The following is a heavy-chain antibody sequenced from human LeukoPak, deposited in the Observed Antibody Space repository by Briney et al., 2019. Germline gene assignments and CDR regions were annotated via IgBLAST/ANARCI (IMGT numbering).Heavy chain of an antibody. CDR1: GFTFSSYA. J-gene: IGHJ4*02. CDR2: ISGSGGST. Sequence: GGSLRLSCAASGFTFSSYAMSWVCQAPGKGLEWVSAISGSGGSTFYADSVKDRFTISRDNSKNTLYLQMNSLRAEDTAVYYCAKDRSATYYYDSSGYYFDYWGQGTLVTVSS. CDR3: AKDRSATYYYDSSGYYFDY. D-gene: IGHD3-22*01. V-gene: IGHV3-23*01.